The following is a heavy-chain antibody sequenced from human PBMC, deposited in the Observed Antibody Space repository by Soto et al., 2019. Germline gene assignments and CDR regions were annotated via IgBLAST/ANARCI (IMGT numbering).Heavy chain of an antibody. Sequence: QVQLVESGGGVVQPGRSLRLSCAASGFTFSRFGMHWVRQAPGKGLEWVAVISFDGAKEFYTESVKGRFTISRDNSKNTLSLQMNSLRKDETALYYCAKASAASGAASFDYWGQGTPVTVSS. CDR1: GFTFSRFG. V-gene: IGHV3-33*05. CDR2: ISFDGAKE. J-gene: IGHJ4*02. D-gene: IGHD6-13*01. CDR3: AKASAASGAASFDY.